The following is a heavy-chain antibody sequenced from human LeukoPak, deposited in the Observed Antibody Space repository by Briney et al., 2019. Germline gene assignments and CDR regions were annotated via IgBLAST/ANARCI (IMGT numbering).Heavy chain of an antibody. J-gene: IGHJ5*02. CDR3: AREGYSDSSGSFLGWFDP. CDR1: GGSISSYY. D-gene: IGHD3-22*01. V-gene: IGHV4-59*01. Sequence: SVTLSLTCTVSGGSISSYYWSWIRQRPGKGLEWIANINYSGSSNYNPSLTSRVTISVDTSKNQFSLKLTSVTAAGTAVYYCAREGYSDSSGSFLGWFDPWGQGTLVTVSS. CDR2: INYSGSS.